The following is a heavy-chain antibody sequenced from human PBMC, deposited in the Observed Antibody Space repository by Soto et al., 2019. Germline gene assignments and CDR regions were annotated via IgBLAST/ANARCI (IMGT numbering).Heavy chain of an antibody. V-gene: IGHV1-18*01. CDR2: INVYNGNT. J-gene: IGHJ5*02. CDR3: ARGVGSGSYYNQYNWFDP. Sequence: QVQLVQSGGEVKKPGASVKVSCKASGYTFTNYGISWVRQAPGQGLEWMGWINVYNGNTKYAQKVQGRGTMTTDTSTRTAYMERRSLRSDDTAVYYCARGVGSGSYYNQYNWFDPWGQGTLVTVSS. D-gene: IGHD3-10*01. CDR1: GYTFTNYG.